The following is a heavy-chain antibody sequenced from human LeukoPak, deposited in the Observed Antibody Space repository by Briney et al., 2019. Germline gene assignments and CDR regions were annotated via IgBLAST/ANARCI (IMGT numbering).Heavy chain of an antibody. D-gene: IGHD5-24*01. J-gene: IGHJ4*02. Sequence: SETLSLTCAVYGGSFSGYYWSWIRQPPGKGLEWIGEINHSRSTNYNPSLKSRVTISVDTSKNQFSLKLSSVTAADTAVYYCARDRGDGDDYWGQGTLVTVSS. CDR3: ARDRGDGDDY. CDR2: INHSRST. CDR1: GGSFSGYY. V-gene: IGHV4-34*01.